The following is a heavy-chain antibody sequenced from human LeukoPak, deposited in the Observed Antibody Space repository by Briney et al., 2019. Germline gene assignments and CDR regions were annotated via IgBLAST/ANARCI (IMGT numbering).Heavy chain of an antibody. CDR3: ARGVIAAGGNDFDY. Sequence: GGSLRLSCAASGFTFSSYAMHWVRQAPGKGLEYVSAISSNGGSTYYANSVKGRFTISRDNSKNTLYLQMGSLRAEDTAVYYCARGVIAAGGNDFDYWGQGTLVTVSS. V-gene: IGHV3-64*01. J-gene: IGHJ4*02. CDR1: GFTFSSYA. D-gene: IGHD6-13*01. CDR2: ISSNGGST.